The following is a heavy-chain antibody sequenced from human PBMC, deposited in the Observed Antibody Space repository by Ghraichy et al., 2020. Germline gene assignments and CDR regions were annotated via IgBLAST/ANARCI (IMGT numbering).Heavy chain of an antibody. V-gene: IGHV4-59*01. D-gene: IGHD4-17*01. Sequence: SQTLSLTCTVSGGSINSYYWSWIRQPPGKGLEWIGYIYYSGSTNCNPSLKSRVTISVDTSKNQFYLKLSSVTAADTAVYYCARALYGDYLSHNWFDPWGQGTLVTVSS. J-gene: IGHJ5*02. CDR1: GGSINSYY. CDR3: ARALYGDYLSHNWFDP. CDR2: IYYSGST.